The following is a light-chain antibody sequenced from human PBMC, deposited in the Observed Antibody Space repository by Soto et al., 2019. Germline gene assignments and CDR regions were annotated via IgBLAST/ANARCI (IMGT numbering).Light chain of an antibody. CDR2: EVS. CDR1: SSDVGKYNY. CDR3: FSYTTSSAPYV. J-gene: IGLJ1*01. Sequence: QSALTQPASVSGSPGQSITISCTGTSSDVGKYNYVSWYQQHPAKAPKLMIFEVSNRPSGVSYRFSGSKSGNTASLTISGLQAEDEASYYCFSYTTSSAPYVFGTGTKLTVL. V-gene: IGLV2-14*01.